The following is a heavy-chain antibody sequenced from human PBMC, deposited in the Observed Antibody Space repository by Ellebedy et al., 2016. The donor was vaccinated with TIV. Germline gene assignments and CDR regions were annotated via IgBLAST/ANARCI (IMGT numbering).Heavy chain of an antibody. CDR2: SGAAGDT. CDR3: ARGGPGGDNWFFGL. CDR1: GFSLTGSD. J-gene: IGHJ2*01. D-gene: IGHD3-10*01. Sequence: PGGSLRLSCAASGFSLTGSDLHWVRRPAGKGLEWVPASGAAGDTYYPDSVRGRFTISRESAKNSFYLQMNSLTAGDTAVYYCARGGPGGDNWFFGLWGRGTRVTVSS. V-gene: IGHV3-13*01.